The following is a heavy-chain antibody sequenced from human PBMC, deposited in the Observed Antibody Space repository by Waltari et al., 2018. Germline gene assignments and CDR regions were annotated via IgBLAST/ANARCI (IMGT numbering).Heavy chain of an antibody. J-gene: IGHJ4*02. Sequence: QVQLQESGPGLVEPSETLSLTCNVSGGSFSNYYWSWIRQPPGKGLEWIGYVSYIGSTTYNPSLQSRVTISIDTSEQQFSLKLTSVTPADTAVYYCARTMSTWGYGDYYFDYWGQGTLVTVSS. CDR3: ARTMSTWGYGDYYFDY. CDR1: GGSFSNYY. CDR2: VSYIGST. D-gene: IGHD7-27*01. V-gene: IGHV4-59*01.